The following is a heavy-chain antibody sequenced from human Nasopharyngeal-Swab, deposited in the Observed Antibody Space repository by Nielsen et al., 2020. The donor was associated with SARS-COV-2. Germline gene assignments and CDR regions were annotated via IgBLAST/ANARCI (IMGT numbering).Heavy chain of an antibody. J-gene: IGHJ5*02. CDR1: GFTFSSYA. CDR2: ISGSGGST. CDR3: ARDKNYYDSSGYANWFDP. V-gene: IGHV3-23*01. Sequence: GESLKISCAASGFTFSSYAMSWVRQAPGKGLEWVSAISGSGGSTYYADSVKGRFTISRDNAKNSLYLQMNSLRAEDTAVYYCARDKNYYDSSGYANWFDPWGQGTLVTVSS. D-gene: IGHD3-22*01.